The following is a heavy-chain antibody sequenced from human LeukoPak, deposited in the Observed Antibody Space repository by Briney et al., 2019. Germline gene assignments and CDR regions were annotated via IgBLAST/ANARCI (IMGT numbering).Heavy chain of an antibody. CDR1: GDSISSYF. CDR2: ISSSGSA. J-gene: IGHJ4*02. Sequence: SETLSLTCTVSGDSISSYFWSWIRQPPGKGLEWLGYISSSGSAYYNPSLTSRVTISVDTSKNQFSLKLSSVTAADTAVYYCAREGEQLGGVDYWGQGTLVTVSS. CDR3: AREGEQLGGVDY. V-gene: IGHV4-59*01. D-gene: IGHD6-6*01.